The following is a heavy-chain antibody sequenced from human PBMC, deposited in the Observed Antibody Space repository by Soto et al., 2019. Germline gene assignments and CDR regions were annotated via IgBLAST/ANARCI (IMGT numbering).Heavy chain of an antibody. J-gene: IGHJ4*02. D-gene: IGHD2-15*01. CDR1: GFTFSGSA. CDR3: TTVGFKGY. Sequence: EVQLVESGGGLVQPGGSLKLSCAASGFTFSGSAMHWVRQASGKGLEWVGRIRSKANSYATAYAASVKGRFTISRDDSRKTAYLQMNSLKTEDTAVYYCTTVGFKGYWGQGTLVTVSS. CDR2: IRSKANSYAT. V-gene: IGHV3-73*01.